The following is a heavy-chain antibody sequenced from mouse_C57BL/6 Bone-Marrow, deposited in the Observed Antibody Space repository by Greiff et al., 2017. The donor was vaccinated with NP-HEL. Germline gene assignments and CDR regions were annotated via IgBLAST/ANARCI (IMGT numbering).Heavy chain of an antibody. Sequence: EVQLQQSGAELVRPGASVKLSCTASGFNIKDDYMHWVKQRPEQGLEWIGWIDPENGDTEYASKFQGKATITADTSSNTAYLQLSSLTSEDTAVYYCTTGDGYYVGYFDVWGTGTTVTVSS. CDR3: TTGDGYYVGYFDV. V-gene: IGHV14-4*01. J-gene: IGHJ1*03. CDR1: GFNIKDDY. D-gene: IGHD2-3*01. CDR2: IDPENGDT.